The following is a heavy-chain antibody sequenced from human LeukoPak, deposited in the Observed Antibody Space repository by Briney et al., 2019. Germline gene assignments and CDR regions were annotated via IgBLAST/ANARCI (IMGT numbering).Heavy chain of an antibody. CDR2: IYYSGST. V-gene: IGHV4-59*01. CDR3: ASSEVGGADMAFDI. Sequence: PSETLSLTCTVSGGSISSYYWSWIRHPPGKGLEWIGYIYYSGSTNYNPSLKSRVTISVDTSKNQFSLKLSSVTAADTAVYYCASSEVGGADMAFDIWGQGTMVTVSS. J-gene: IGHJ3*02. D-gene: IGHD3-16*01. CDR1: GGSISSYY.